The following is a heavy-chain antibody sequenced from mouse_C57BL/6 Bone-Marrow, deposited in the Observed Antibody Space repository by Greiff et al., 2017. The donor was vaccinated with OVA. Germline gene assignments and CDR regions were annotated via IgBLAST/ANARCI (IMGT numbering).Heavy chain of an antibody. D-gene: IGHD4-1*01. CDR2: IDPETGGT. CDR3: TRGAGTRDFDY. J-gene: IGHJ2*01. V-gene: IGHV1-15*01. Sequence: QVQLQQSGAELVRPGASVTLSCKASGYTFTDYEMHWVKQTPVHGLEWIGAIDPETGGTAYNQKFKGKAILTADKSSSTAYMELRSLTSEDSAVYYCTRGAGTRDFDYWGQGTTLTVSS. CDR1: GYTFTDYE.